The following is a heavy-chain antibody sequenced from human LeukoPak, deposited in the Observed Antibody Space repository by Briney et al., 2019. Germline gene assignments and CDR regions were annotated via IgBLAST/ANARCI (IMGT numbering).Heavy chain of an antibody. Sequence: GESLKISCKGSGYSFTSYWIGWVRQAPGQGLEWMGWINPNSGGTNYAQKFQGRVTMTRDTSISTAYMELSRLRSDDTAVYYCARGGDGYNIDFDYWGQGTLVTVSS. CDR1: GYSFTSYW. V-gene: IGHV1-2*02. CDR3: ARGGDGYNIDFDY. CDR2: INPNSGGT. D-gene: IGHD5-24*01. J-gene: IGHJ4*02.